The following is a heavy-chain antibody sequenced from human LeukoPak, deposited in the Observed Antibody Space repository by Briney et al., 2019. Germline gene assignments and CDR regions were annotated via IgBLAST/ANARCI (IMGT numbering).Heavy chain of an antibody. CDR1: RFTFSSYT. Sequence: GGSLRLSCSASRFTFSSYTMNWVRQAPGKGLEWVSSIDPSSTYIYYADSVKGRFTISRDNAQNSLYLQMNSLRAEDTAVYYCARDSLYPYSYYFDYWGQGTLVTVSS. D-gene: IGHD2-15*01. J-gene: IGHJ4*02. CDR2: IDPSSTYI. CDR3: ARDSLYPYSYYFDY. V-gene: IGHV3-21*01.